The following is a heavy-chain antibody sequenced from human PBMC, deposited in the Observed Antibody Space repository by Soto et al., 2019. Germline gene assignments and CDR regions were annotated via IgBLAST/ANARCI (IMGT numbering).Heavy chain of an antibody. J-gene: IGHJ4*02. V-gene: IGHV1-69*13. CDR2: IIPIFGTA. CDR3: ATRIAGGGYFDD. D-gene: IGHD6-13*01. Sequence: SVKVSCKASGGTFSSYAISWVRQAPGQGLEWMGGIIPIFGTANYAQKFQGRVTITADESTSTAYMELSSLRSEDTAVYYCATRIAGGGYFDDWGQGTLVTVSS. CDR1: GGTFSSYA.